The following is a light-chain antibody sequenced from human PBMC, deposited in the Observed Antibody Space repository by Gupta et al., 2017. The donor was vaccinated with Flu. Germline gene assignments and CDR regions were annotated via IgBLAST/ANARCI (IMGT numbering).Light chain of an antibody. CDR2: WAS. CDR1: PSVLSSSDNRYY. CDR3: LQYWSDPLT. Sequence: SLGERATISCKSSPSVLSSSDNRYYVAWYQQKPGQSPKLLIYWASTRESGVPDLFSGSGSGKDFTLTSSSLQAEDVAVYYCLQYWSDPLTFGGGTKVEIK. J-gene: IGKJ4*01. V-gene: IGKV4-1*01.